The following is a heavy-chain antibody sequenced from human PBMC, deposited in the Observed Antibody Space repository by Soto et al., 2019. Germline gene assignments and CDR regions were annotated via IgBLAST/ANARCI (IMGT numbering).Heavy chain of an antibody. D-gene: IGHD3-16*01. J-gene: IGHJ6*02. CDR2: ISSSSSYI. V-gene: IGHV3-21*01. CDR1: GFTFSSYS. CDR3: ARAFMKGGRDYYGMDV. Sequence: GGSLRLSCAASGFTFSSYSMNWVRQAPGKGLEWVSSISSSSSYIYYADSVKGRFTISRDNAKNSLYLQMNSLRAEDTAVYYCARAFMKGGRDYYGMDVWGQGTTVTVSS.